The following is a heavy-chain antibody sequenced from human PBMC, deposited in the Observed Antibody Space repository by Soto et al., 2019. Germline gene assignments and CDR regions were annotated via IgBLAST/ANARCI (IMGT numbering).Heavy chain of an antibody. V-gene: IGHV3-9*01. Sequence: GGSLRLSCAASGFTFDDYAMHWVRQVPGKGLQWVSGINWNSGSIGYGDSVKGRFAISRDNAKNSLHLQMNSLSAEDTAFYYCVKDESINWYSGHFRHWGQGTLVTVSA. CDR3: VKDESINWYSGHFRH. D-gene: IGHD6-13*01. CDR1: GFTFDDYA. CDR2: INWNSGSI. J-gene: IGHJ1*01.